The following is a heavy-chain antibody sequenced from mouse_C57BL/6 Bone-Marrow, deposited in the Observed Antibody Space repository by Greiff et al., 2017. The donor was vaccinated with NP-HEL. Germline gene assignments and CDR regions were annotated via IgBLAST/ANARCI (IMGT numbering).Heavy chain of an antibody. V-gene: IGHV6-3*01. CDR2: IRLKSDNYAT. D-gene: IGHD1-1*01. Sequence: EVHLVESGGGLVQPGGSMKLSCVASGFTFSNYWMNWVRQSPEKGLEWVAQIRLKSDNYATHYAESVKGRFTISRDDSKSSVYLQMNNLRAEDTGIYYCTGIYYYGSSSAWFAYWGQGTLVTVSA. CDR1: GFTFSNYW. J-gene: IGHJ3*01. CDR3: TGIYYYGSSSAWFAY.